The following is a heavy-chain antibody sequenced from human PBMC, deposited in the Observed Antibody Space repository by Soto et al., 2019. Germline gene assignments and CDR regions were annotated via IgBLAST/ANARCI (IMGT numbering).Heavy chain of an antibody. CDR3: PRRGNREGHPPDY. V-gene: IGHV1-69*02. CDR1: GGTFSTYT. J-gene: IGHJ4*02. CDR2: IVPILAMP. Sequence: QVQLVQSGAEVKKPGSSVKVSCKASGGTFSTYTFSWVRQAPGQGLEWMGGIVPILAMPNYAQKFQGRVTISADKSTSTAYMELSSLRSDDTAVYYCPRRGNREGHPPDYWGQGTLVTVSS. D-gene: IGHD3-10*01.